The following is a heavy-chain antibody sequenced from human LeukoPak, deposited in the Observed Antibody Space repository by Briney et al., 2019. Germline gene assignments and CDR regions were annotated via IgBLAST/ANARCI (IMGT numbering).Heavy chain of an antibody. CDR1: GGSISSSSYY. J-gene: IGHJ4*02. D-gene: IGHD4-17*01. CDR2: IYYSGST. V-gene: IGHV4-39*07. CDR3: ARYGDYDY. Sequence: PSETLSLTCTVSGGSISSSSYYWGWIRQPPGKGLEWIGSIYYSGSTYYNPSLKSRVTISVDTSKNQFSLKPSSVTAADTAVYYCARYGDYDYWGQGTLVTVSS.